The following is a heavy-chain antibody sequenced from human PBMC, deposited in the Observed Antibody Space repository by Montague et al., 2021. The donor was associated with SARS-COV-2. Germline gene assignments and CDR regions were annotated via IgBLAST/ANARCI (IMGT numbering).Heavy chain of an antibody. CDR3: ARLRDGVVPSPILGVGPFYSYYYMDV. J-gene: IGHJ6*03. CDR2: INHGGST. Sequence: SETLSLTCAVHGTSFSSYYWNWIRQPPGKGLEWIGEINHGGSTMFSPSLKGRLTISTDTSKNQFSLKLTSVAAADTAVYYCARLRDGVVPSPILGVGPFYSYYYMDVWGRGTPVTVSS. V-gene: IGHV4-34*01. CDR1: GTSFSSYY. D-gene: IGHD3-10*01.